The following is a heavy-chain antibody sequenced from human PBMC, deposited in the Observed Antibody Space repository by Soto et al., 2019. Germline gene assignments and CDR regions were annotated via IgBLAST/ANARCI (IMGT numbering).Heavy chain of an antibody. Sequence: SETLCVTCSVAGGTIGGYDGSWIRQPPGKGLEWIGYIYYSGSTNYNPSLKSRVTISVDTSKNQFSLKLSSVTAADTAVYYCAGRPYSGYPYYYYGMDVWGQGTTVTVSS. J-gene: IGHJ6*02. CDR2: IYYSGST. D-gene: IGHD5-12*01. CDR3: AGRPYSGYPYYYYGMDV. V-gene: IGHV4-59*01. CDR1: GGTIGGYD.